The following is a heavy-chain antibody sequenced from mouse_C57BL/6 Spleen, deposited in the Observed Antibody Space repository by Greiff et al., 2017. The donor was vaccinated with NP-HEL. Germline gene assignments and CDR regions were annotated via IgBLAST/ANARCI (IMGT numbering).Heavy chain of an antibody. CDR1: GYSITSGYD. J-gene: IGHJ4*01. V-gene: IGHV3-1*01. Sequence: DVKLQESGPGMVKPSQSLSLTCTVTGYSITSGYDWHWIRHFPGNKLEWMGYISYSGSTNYNPSLKSRISITHDTSKNHFFLKLNSVTTEDTATYYCARAPFTTVVAMDYWGQGTSVTVSS. CDR2: ISYSGST. CDR3: ARAPFTTVVAMDY. D-gene: IGHD1-1*01.